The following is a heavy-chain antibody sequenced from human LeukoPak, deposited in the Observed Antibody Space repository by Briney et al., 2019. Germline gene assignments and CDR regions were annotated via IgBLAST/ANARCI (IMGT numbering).Heavy chain of an antibody. CDR2: ISWNSGSI. D-gene: IGHD1-26*01. V-gene: IGHV3-9*01. J-gene: IGHJ4*02. CDR1: GFTFDDYA. CDR3: AKGKVGATPDFDY. Sequence: GGSLRLSCAASGFTFDDYAMHWVRQAPGKGLEWVSGISWNSGSIGYADSVKGRFTISRDNAKNSLYLQMNSLRAEDTALYYCAKGKVGATPDFDYWGQGTPVTVSS.